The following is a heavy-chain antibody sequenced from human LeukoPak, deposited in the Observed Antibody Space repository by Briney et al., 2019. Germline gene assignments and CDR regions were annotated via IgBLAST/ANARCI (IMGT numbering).Heavy chain of an antibody. J-gene: IGHJ1*01. D-gene: IGHD2-2*02. CDR2: IYYSGST. CDR3: ARRGPKKRYCSSTSCYTEYFQH. V-gene: IGHV4-39*07. CDR1: GGSISSSSYY. Sequence: SETLSLTCTVSGGSISSSSYYWGWIRQPPGKGLEWIGSIYYSGSTYYNPSLKSRVTISVDTSKNQFSLKLSSVTAADTAVYYCARRGPKKRYCSSTSCYTEYFQHWGQGTLVTVSS.